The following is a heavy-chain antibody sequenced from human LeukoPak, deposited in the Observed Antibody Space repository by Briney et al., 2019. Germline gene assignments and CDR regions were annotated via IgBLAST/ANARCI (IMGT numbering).Heavy chain of an antibody. CDR2: INPNSGGT. CDR3: ARATGLLWSDPLDY. J-gene: IGHJ4*02. CDR1: GYTFTGYY. Sequence: GASVKVSCKASGYTFTGYYMHWVRQAPGQGLEWMGWINPNSGGTNYARKFQGRVTMTRDTSISTAYMELSRLRSDDTAVYYCARATGLLWSDPLDYWGQGTLVTVSS. V-gene: IGHV1-2*02. D-gene: IGHD3-10*01.